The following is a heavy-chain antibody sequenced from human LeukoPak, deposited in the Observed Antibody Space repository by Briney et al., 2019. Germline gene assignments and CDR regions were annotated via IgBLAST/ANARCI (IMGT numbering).Heavy chain of an antibody. CDR2: IYHSGST. J-gene: IGHJ4*02. Sequence: SETLSLTCAVSGYSISSGYYWGWIRQPPGNGLEWIGRIYHSGSTYYNPSLKSRVTISVDTSKNQFSLKLSSVTAADTAVYYCARSVRGEDYWGQGTLVTVSS. CDR1: GYSISSGYY. D-gene: IGHD3-10*01. CDR3: ARSVRGEDY. V-gene: IGHV4-38-2*01.